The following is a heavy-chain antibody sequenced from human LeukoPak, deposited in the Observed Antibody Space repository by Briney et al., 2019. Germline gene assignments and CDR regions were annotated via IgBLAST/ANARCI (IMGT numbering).Heavy chain of an antibody. V-gene: IGHV3-30-3*01. Sequence: GGSLRLSCAASGFTFSSYAMHWVRQAPGKGLEWVAVISYDGSNKYYADSVKGRFTISRDNSKNTLYLQMNSLRAEDTAVYYCARYPYSSSSNNYFDYWGQGTLVTVSS. D-gene: IGHD6-6*01. CDR3: ARYPYSSSSNNYFDY. J-gene: IGHJ4*02. CDR1: GFTFSSYA. CDR2: ISYDGSNK.